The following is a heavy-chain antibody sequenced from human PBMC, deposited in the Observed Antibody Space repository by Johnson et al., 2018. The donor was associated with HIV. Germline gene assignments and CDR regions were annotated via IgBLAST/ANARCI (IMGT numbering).Heavy chain of an antibody. D-gene: IGHD6-19*01. Sequence: VQLVESGGGLVQPGGSLRLSCAASGFTFSNYAMSWVRQAPGKGLEWVSSIGSNTHYADSVKGRFTISRDNSKNTLYLHMNSLRAEDTAVYYCAKDLEEGQQWLIGAFDIWGQGTMVTVSS. CDR2: IGSNT. V-gene: IGHV3-23*04. CDR3: AKDLEEGQQWLIGAFDI. J-gene: IGHJ3*02. CDR1: GFTFSNYA.